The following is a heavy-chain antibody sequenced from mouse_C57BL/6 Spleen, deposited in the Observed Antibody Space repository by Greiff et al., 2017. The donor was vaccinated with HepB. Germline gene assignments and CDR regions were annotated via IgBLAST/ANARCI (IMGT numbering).Heavy chain of an antibody. CDR1: GYTFTDYN. CDR2: INPNNGGT. CDR3: AREKYYDYDGDFDY. V-gene: IGHV1-22*01. Sequence: EVQLQQSGPELVKPGASVKMSCKASGYTFTDYNMHWVKQSHGKSLEWIGYINPNNGGTSYNQKFKGKATLTVNKSSSTAYMELRSLTSEDSAVYYCAREKYYDYDGDFDYWGQGTTLTVSS. D-gene: IGHD2-4*01. J-gene: IGHJ2*01.